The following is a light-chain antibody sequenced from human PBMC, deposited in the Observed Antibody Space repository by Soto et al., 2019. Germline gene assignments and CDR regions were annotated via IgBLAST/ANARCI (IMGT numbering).Light chain of an antibody. CDR3: CSYADTYVE. CDR2: DVD. Sequence: QSALTQPRSVSGSPGQSVAISCTGISNYIGPYNYVSWYQQHPGKAPKLILYDVDKRPSGVPYRFSGSKSGDTASLTISGLQPDDEADYYCCSYADTYVELGGGTKLTVL. V-gene: IGLV2-11*01. CDR1: SNYIGPYNY. J-gene: IGLJ2*01.